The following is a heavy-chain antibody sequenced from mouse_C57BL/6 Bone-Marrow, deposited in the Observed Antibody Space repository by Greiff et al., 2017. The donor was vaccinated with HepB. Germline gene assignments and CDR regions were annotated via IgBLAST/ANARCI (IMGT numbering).Heavy chain of an antibody. D-gene: IGHD4-1*01. V-gene: IGHV2-6*01. CDR3: ASRTGTGAWFAY. Sequence: VQLQQSGPGLVAPSQSLSITCTVSGFSLTSYGVDWVRQSPGKGLEWLGVIWGVGSTNYNSALKSRLSISKDNSKSQVFLKMNSLQTDDTAMYYCASRTGTGAWFAYWGQGTLVTVSA. CDR1: GFSLTSYG. CDR2: IWGVGST. J-gene: IGHJ3*01.